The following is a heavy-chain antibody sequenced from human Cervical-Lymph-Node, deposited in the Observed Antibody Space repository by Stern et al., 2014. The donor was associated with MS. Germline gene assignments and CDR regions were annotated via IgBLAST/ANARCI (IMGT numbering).Heavy chain of an antibody. CDR2: IIPIFGTA. CDR3: ARVTGYSSGWYYYYYGMDV. D-gene: IGHD6-19*01. V-gene: IGHV1-69*01. CDR1: GGPFSSYA. Sequence: QLVQSGAEVKKPGSSVKVSCKASGGPFSSYAISWVRQAPGQGLEWMGGIIPIFGTANYAQKFQGRVKSTAEQSTSTAYMELSSLRSEDTAVYYCARVTGYSSGWYYYYYGMDVWGQGTTVPVSS. J-gene: IGHJ6*02.